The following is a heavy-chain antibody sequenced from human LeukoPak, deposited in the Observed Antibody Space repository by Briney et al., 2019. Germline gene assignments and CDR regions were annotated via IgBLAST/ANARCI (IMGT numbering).Heavy chain of an antibody. CDR2: ISTDNGDT. D-gene: IGHD2-2*01. V-gene: IGHV1-18*01. CDR3: AREYCSSTSCYGPDY. J-gene: IGHJ4*02. CDR1: GYTFTTYG. Sequence: ASLKVSCKLSGYTFTTYGISWVRPAPGQGLEWMGWISTDNGDTKYAQKLQGRVTMTTDTTTSTAYMELRSLRSDDTAVYYCAREYCSSTSCYGPDYWGQGTLVTVSS.